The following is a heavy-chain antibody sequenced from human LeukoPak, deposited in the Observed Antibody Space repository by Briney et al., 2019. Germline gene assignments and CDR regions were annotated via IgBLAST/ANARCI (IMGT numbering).Heavy chain of an antibody. V-gene: IGHV4-34*01. D-gene: IGHD2-2*01. Sequence: SETLSLTCAVYGGSFSGYYWSWIRQPPGKGLEWIGEINHSGSTNYNPSLKSRVTISVDTSKNQFSLKLSSVTAADTAVYYCARRRKYCSSTSCYELADYWGQGALVTVS. CDR3: ARRRKYCSSTSCYELADY. J-gene: IGHJ4*02. CDR2: INHSGST. CDR1: GGSFSGYY.